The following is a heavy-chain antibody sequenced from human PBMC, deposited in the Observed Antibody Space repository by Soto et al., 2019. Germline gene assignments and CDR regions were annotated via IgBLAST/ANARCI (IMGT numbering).Heavy chain of an antibody. V-gene: IGHV4-30-4*01. Sequence: QVQLQESGPGLVKPSQTLSLTCTVSGGSITSGASYWSWIRQPPGKGLEWIGYISYTGDTYYSPSLTGRVTVSVDTSDNQFSLRLRSVTAADTAVYYCARGGPATVAASDWGKGTLVTVSS. CDR1: GGSITSGASY. CDR2: ISYTGDT. CDR3: ARGGPATVAASD. J-gene: IGHJ4*02. D-gene: IGHD6-19*01.